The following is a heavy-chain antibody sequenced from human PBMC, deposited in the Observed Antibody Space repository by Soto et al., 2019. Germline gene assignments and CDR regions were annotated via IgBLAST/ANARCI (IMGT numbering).Heavy chain of an antibody. J-gene: IGHJ4*02. CDR3: ARHPLAGSDLYYFDY. CDR2: IFPGDSDT. CDR1: GYSFTSYW. V-gene: IGHV5-51*01. D-gene: IGHD5-12*01. Sequence: GESLKISCKGSGYSFTSYWIAWVRQMPGKGLEWMGIIFPGDSDTRYSPSFQGQVTISVDKSSSTTYLQWSSLEASDTAIYYCARHPLAGSDLYYFDYWGQGTLVTVSS.